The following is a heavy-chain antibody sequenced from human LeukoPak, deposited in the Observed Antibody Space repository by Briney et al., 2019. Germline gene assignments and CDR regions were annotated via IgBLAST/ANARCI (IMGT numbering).Heavy chain of an antibody. D-gene: IGHD2-2*01. CDR3: AKDPCWLYCSSTSCHFDY. Sequence: GGSLRLSCAASGLTFSSYAMNWVRQAPGKGLEWVSAISGSGGSPYYADSVKGRFTISRDNSKNTLYLQMNSLRAEDTAVYYCAKDPCWLYCSSTSCHFDYWGQGTLVTVSS. V-gene: IGHV3-23*01. CDR2: ISGSGGSP. J-gene: IGHJ4*02. CDR1: GLTFSSYA.